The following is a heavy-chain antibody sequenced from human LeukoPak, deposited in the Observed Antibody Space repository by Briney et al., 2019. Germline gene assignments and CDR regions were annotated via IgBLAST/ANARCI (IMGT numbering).Heavy chain of an antibody. CDR3: ARDRGERRPYYFDY. CDR1: GYSISSGYY. CDR2: IYHSGST. V-gene: IGHV4-38-2*02. J-gene: IGHJ4*02. D-gene: IGHD3-16*01. Sequence: PSETLSLTCTVSGYSISSGYYWGWIRQPPGKGLEWIGSIYHSGSTYYNPSLKSRVTISVDTSKNQFSLKLSSVTAADTAVYYCARDRGERRPYYFDYWGQGTLVTVSS.